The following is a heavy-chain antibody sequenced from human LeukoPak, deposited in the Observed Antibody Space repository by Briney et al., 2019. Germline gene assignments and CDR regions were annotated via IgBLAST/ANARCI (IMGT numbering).Heavy chain of an antibody. Sequence: SETLSLTCTVSGGSISSGDYYWRWIRQPPGKGLEWIGYIYYSGSTYYNPSLKSRVTISVDTSKNQFSLKLSSVTAADTAVYYCAGGPIRSGSCDYWGQGTLVTVSS. D-gene: IGHD3-10*01. CDR1: GGSISSGDYY. CDR3: AGGPIRSGSCDY. V-gene: IGHV4-30-4*01. J-gene: IGHJ4*02. CDR2: IYYSGST.